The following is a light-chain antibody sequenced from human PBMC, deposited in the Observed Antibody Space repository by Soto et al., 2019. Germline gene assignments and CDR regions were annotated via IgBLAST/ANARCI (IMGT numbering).Light chain of an antibody. CDR2: SAS. V-gene: IGKV3D-11*01. CDR3: QQRSKWPIT. CDR1: QGVNTY. J-gene: IGKJ5*01. Sequence: EIVLTQSPATLSLSPGDRATISCRASQGVNTYLAWFQQKPGQAPRLLIYSASDRATGIPARFSGSGSGTDFTLTISSLEPEDFAVYYCQQRSKWPITFGQGSRLEIK.